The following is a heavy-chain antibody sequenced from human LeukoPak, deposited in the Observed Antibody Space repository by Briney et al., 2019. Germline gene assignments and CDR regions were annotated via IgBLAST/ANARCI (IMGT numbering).Heavy chain of an antibody. CDR1: GGTFSSYA. V-gene: IGHV1-69*13. Sequence: SVKVSCKASGGTFSSYAISWVRQAPGQGLEWMGGIIPIFGTANYAQKFQGRVTITADESTSTAYMELSSLRSEDTAVYYCARVISGSYQAAFDIWGQGTMVTVSS. CDR2: IIPIFGTA. D-gene: IGHD1-26*01. CDR3: ARVISGSYQAAFDI. J-gene: IGHJ3*02.